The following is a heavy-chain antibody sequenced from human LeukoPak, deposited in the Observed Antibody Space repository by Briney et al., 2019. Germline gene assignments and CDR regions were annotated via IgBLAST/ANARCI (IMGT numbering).Heavy chain of an antibody. D-gene: IGHD2-15*01. J-gene: IGHJ4*02. Sequence: ASVKVSCKASGYTFTSYYMHWVRQAPGQGLEWMGIINPSGGSTSHAQKFQGRVTMTRDTSTSTVYMELSSLRSEDTAVYYCARDREGYCSGGSCYLFYFDYWGQGTLVTVSS. V-gene: IGHV1-46*01. CDR2: INPSGGST. CDR3: ARDREGYCSGGSCYLFYFDY. CDR1: GYTFTSYY.